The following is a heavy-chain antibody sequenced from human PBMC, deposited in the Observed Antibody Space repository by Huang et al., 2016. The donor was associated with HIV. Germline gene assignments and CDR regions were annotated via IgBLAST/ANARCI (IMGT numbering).Heavy chain of an antibody. CDR3: ARGGGIQLWLLGYYYMDV. V-gene: IGHV1-18*01. CDR2: ISVYNGNT. D-gene: IGHD5-18*01. J-gene: IGHJ6*03. Sequence: QVQLVQSGAEVKKPGASVKVSCTASGYTFSSFGISWVGQAPGQGLEWGGWISVYNGNTKLAQKFQGRLTMTTDTATSTAYMELRSLRSDDTAVYYCARGGGIQLWLLGYYYMDVWGNGTTVTVSS. CDR1: GYTFSSFG.